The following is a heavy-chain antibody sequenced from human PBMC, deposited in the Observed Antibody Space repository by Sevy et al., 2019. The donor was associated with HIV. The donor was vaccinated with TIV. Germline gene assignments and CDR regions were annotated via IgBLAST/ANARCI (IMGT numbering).Heavy chain of an antibody. CDR1: GFTFSKYS. CDR3: AREGCTKPHDY. CDR2: LSFGCGEI. V-gene: IGHV3-23*01. Sequence: GGSLRLSCGASGFTFSKYSMSWVRQPPGKGLEWVSTLSFGCGEINYADSVKGRFTISRDNSKSSVYLQMNNLRPEDTAVYYCAREGCTKPHDYWGQGTLVTVSS. J-gene: IGHJ4*02. D-gene: IGHD2-8*01.